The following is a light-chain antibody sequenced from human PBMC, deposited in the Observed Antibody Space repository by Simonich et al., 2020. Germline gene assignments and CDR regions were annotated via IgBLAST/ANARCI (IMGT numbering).Light chain of an antibody. CDR1: QSFLYSSNNKNY. CDR3: QQYYSTPYT. CDR2: WAS. V-gene: IGKV4-1*01. J-gene: IGKJ2*01. Sequence: DIVMTQSPDSLAVSLGERATINCKSSQSFLYSSNNKNYLAWYQQKPGQPPKLLFYWASTRESAVPDRFSGSGSGTDFTLTISSLQAEDVAVYYCQQYYSTPYTFGQGTKLEIK.